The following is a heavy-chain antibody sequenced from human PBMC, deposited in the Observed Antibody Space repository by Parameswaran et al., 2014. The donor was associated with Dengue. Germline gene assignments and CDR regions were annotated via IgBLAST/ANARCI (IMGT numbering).Heavy chain of an antibody. V-gene: IGHV5-51*01. CDR3: ARRSGWSLTGYYFDF. CDR1: GYSFTGYW. CDR2: IYPGDSDT. Sequence: GESLKISCKGSGYSFTGYWIGWVRQKPGKGLEWMGIIYPGDSDTRYSPSFQGQVTISADKSISTAYLQWSRLRASDTAMYYCARRSGWSLTGYYFDFWGQGTPVTVSS. J-gene: IGHJ4*02. D-gene: IGHD6-19*01.